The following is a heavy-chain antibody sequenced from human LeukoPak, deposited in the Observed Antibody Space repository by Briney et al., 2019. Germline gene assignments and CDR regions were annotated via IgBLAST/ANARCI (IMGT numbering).Heavy chain of an antibody. Sequence: PGTSLRLSCAASGFSFSNYGFHWVRQAPDKGLEWVALRWFDGSKTDYADSVKGRFTISKDSSANTVHLQVTSLTGQDTGLYYCARDIGTWPRSIFDYWGKGTLVAVS. CDR1: GFSFSNYG. CDR2: RWFDGSKT. V-gene: IGHV3-33*01. J-gene: IGHJ4*02. CDR3: ARDIGTWPRSIFDY. D-gene: IGHD6-6*01.